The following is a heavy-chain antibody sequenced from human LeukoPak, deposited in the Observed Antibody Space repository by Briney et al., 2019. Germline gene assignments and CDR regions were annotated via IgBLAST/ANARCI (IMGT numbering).Heavy chain of an antibody. Sequence: PSETLSLTCTVSGYSISSGYYWGWIRPPPGKGLEWIGSIYHSGSTYYNPSLKSRVTISVDTSKNQFSLNLSSVTAADTALYYCARMWLTAFNMWGQGTMVTVSS. D-gene: IGHD6-19*01. CDR1: GYSISSGYY. CDR2: IYHSGST. V-gene: IGHV4-38-2*02. J-gene: IGHJ3*02. CDR3: ARMWLTAFNM.